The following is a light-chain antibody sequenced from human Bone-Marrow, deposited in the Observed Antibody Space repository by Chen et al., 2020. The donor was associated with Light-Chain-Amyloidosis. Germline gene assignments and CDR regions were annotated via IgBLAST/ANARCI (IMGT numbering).Light chain of an antibody. CDR1: ASPTNY. CDR2: RDT. J-gene: IGLJ2*01. V-gene: IGLV3-25*03. Sequence: SYALTQPPSVSVSPGQTARITCSGDASPTNYAYWYQQKPGQAPVLVIHRDTERPSGISERFAGSSSGTTATLTISGVQAEDEADYHCQSADSSGTYEVIFGGGTKLTVL. CDR3: QSADSSGTYEVI.